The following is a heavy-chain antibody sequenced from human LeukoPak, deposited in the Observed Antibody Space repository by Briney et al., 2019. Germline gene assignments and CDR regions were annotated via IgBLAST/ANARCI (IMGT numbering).Heavy chain of an antibody. J-gene: IGHJ3*02. V-gene: IGHV4-30-4*08. D-gene: IGHD3-3*01. CDR1: GFTFSSYS. Sequence: LRLSCAASGFTFSSYSMNWIRQPPGKGLEWIGYIYYSGSTYYNPSLKSRVTISVDTSKNQFSLKLSSVTAADTAVYYCARDSHRITIFGVVIGAFDIWGQGTMVTVSS. CDR2: IYYSGST. CDR3: ARDSHRITIFGVVIGAFDI.